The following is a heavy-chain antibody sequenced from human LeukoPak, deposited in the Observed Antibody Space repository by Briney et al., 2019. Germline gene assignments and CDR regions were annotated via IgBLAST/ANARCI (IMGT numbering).Heavy chain of an antibody. D-gene: IGHD6-19*01. CDR3: ARDSDESVLYSSGWPSTIGY. CDR1: GFTLSSYS. J-gene: IGHJ4*02. CDR2: TSSSSSYI. Sequence: KPGGSLRLSCAASGFTLSSYSMNRVRQAPGKGLEWVSSTSSSSSYIYYADSVKGRFTISRDNAKNSLYLQMNSLRAEDTAVYYCARDSDESVLYSSGWPSTIGYWGQGTLVTVSS. V-gene: IGHV3-21*01.